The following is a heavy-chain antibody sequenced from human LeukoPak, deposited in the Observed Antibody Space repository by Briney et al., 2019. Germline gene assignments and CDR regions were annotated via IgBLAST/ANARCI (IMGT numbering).Heavy chain of an antibody. CDR3: AKAGQWLVTPDYFDY. J-gene: IGHJ4*02. CDR2: IYSGGST. D-gene: IGHD6-19*01. CDR1: GFTVSSNY. V-gene: IGHV3-53*01. Sequence: GGSLRLSCAASGFTVSSNYMSWVRQAPGKGLEWVSVIYSGGSTYYADSVKGRFTISRDNSKNTLYLQMNSLRAEDTAVYYCAKAGQWLVTPDYFDYWGQGTLVTVSS.